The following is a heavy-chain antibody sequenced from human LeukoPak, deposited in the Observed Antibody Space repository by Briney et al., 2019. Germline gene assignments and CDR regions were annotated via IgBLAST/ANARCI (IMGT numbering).Heavy chain of an antibody. CDR2: INPNSGGT. V-gene: IGHV1-2*02. Sequence: GASVKVSCKASGYTFTGYYMHWVRQAPGQGLEWMGWINPNSGGTNYAQKFQGRVTMTRDTSISTAYMELSRLRSDDTAVYYCASFLETPPVRGVESDYWSQGTLVTVSS. J-gene: IGHJ4*02. CDR3: ASFLETPPVRGVESDY. CDR1: GYTFTGYY. D-gene: IGHD3-10*01.